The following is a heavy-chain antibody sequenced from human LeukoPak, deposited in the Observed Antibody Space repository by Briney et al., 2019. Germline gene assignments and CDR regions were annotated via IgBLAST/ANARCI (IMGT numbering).Heavy chain of an antibody. Sequence: SETLSLTCTVSGYSISSGYYWGWIRQPPGKGLEWIGSIYHSGSTYYNPSLKSRVPISVDTSKHQFSLKLSSVTAADTAVYYCAREVVTALPFDYWGQGTLVTVSS. D-gene: IGHD2-21*02. J-gene: IGHJ4*02. CDR3: AREVVTALPFDY. CDR2: IYHSGST. CDR1: GYSISSGYY. V-gene: IGHV4-38-2*02.